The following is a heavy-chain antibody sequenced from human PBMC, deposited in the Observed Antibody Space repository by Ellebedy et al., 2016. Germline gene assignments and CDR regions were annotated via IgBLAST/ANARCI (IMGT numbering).Heavy chain of an antibody. CDR1: GGTFSSYA. D-gene: IGHD1-1*01. Sequence: SVKVSCXASGGTFSSYAISWVRQAPGQGLEWMGGIIPIFGTANYAQKFQGRVTMTRDTSTSTVYMELSSLRSEDTAVYYCASGGERSEGFDYWGQGTLVTVSS. V-gene: IGHV1-69*05. CDR3: ASGGERSEGFDY. CDR2: IIPIFGTA. J-gene: IGHJ4*02.